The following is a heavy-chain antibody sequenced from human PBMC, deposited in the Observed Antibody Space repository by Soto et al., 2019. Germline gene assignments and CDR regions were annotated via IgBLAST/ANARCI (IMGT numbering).Heavy chain of an antibody. CDR3: AKRSTPNWFDP. Sequence: PSETLSLTCTVSGGSISSSSYYWGWIRRPPGKGLEWIGSIYYSGSTYYNPSLKRRVTISVDTSKNQFSLKLSSVTAADTAVYYCAKRSTPNWFDPWGQGTLVTVSS. D-gene: IGHD2-15*01. CDR2: IYYSGST. J-gene: IGHJ5*02. CDR1: GGSISSSSYY. V-gene: IGHV4-39*01.